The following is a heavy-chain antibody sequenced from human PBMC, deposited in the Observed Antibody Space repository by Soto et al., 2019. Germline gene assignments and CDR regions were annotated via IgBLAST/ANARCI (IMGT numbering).Heavy chain of an antibody. J-gene: IGHJ3*02. CDR2: IYPGDSDT. CDR3: ARRIADYYDSSGYPVDAFDI. V-gene: IGHV5-51*01. Sequence: GESLKISCKGSGYSFTSYWIGWVRQMPGKGLEWMGIIYPGDSDTRYSPSFQGQVTISADKSISTAYLQWSSLKASDTAMYYFARRIADYYDSSGYPVDAFDIWGQGTMVTVSS. CDR1: GYSFTSYW. D-gene: IGHD3-22*01.